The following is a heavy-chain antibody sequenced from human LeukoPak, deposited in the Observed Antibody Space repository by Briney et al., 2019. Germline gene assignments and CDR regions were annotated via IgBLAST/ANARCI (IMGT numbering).Heavy chain of an antibody. J-gene: IGHJ5*02. V-gene: IGHV4-39*01. CDR2: IYYSGST. CDR3: ARHGHSGSRWLKWFDP. CDR1: GDPHSRGYYY. D-gene: IGHD6-13*01. Sequence: PSETLSLTCTVSGDPHSRGYYYWGRIRQPPGKVLVWIGCIYYSGSTYYSPSLKSRDTIYEDTSKNQFSLKLSSVTAADTAVYYCARHGHSGSRWLKWFDPWGQGTLVTVSS.